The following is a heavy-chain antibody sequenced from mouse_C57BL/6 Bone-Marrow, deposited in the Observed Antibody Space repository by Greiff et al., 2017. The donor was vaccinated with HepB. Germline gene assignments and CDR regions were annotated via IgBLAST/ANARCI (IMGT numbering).Heavy chain of an antibody. Sequence: VQLQQSGAELMKPGASVKLSCKATGYTFTGYWIEWVKQRPGHGLEWIGEILPGSGSTNYNEKFKGKATFTADTSSNTAYMHLRSLTTEDSAIHYCARGQYYYYGPWFAYWGQGTLVTVSA. CDR3: ARGQYYYYGPWFAY. V-gene: IGHV1-9*01. J-gene: IGHJ3*01. CDR2: ILPGSGST. CDR1: GYTFTGYW. D-gene: IGHD1-1*01.